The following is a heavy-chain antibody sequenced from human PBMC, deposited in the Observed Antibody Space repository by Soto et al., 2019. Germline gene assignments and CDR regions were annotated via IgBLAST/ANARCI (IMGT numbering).Heavy chain of an antibody. CDR3: ASPRLPFRGFGEFFDY. V-gene: IGHV3-21*01. J-gene: IGHJ4*02. CDR1: GFIFSTYN. Sequence: PGGSLRLSCTASGFIFSTYNMNWVRQAPGKGLEWVSSISSSSTYIDYADSVKGRFTISRDDAKNSLFLQMNSLRAEDTAVYYCASPRLPFRGFGEFFDYWGQGTLVTVSS. D-gene: IGHD3-10*01. CDR2: ISSSSTYI.